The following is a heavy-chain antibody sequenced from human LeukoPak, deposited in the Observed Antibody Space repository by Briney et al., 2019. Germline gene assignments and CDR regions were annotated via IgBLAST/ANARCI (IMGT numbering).Heavy chain of an antibody. D-gene: IGHD3-3*01. CDR1: GYSISSGYY. V-gene: IGHV4-38-2*01. CDR2: IYHSGST. Sequence: SETLSLTCAVYGYSISSGYYWGWIRQPPGKGLEWIGSIYHSGSTYYNPSLRSRVTISVDTSKNQFSLKLSSVTAADTAVYYCARHPGVTIFGVVIGRGFDYWGQGTLVTVSS. CDR3: ARHPGVTIFGVVIGRGFDY. J-gene: IGHJ4*02.